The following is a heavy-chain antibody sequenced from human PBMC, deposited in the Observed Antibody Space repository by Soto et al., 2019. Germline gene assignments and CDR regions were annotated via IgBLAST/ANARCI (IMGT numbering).Heavy chain of an antibody. CDR1: AGTFSSYA. CDR2: IIPIFGTA. CDR3: ARVNYYDSSGPRFDAFDI. D-gene: IGHD3-22*01. Sequence: VKVSCTASAGTFSSYAISWGRPAPGQGLEWMGGIIPIFGTANYAQKFQGRVTITADESTSTAYMELSSLRSEDTAVYYCARVNYYDSSGPRFDAFDIWGQGTMVTVSS. V-gene: IGHV1-69*13. J-gene: IGHJ3*02.